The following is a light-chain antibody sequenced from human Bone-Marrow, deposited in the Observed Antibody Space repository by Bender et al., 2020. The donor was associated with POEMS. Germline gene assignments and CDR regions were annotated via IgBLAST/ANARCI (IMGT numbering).Light chain of an antibody. J-gene: IGLJ3*02. Sequence: SYELTQPPSMSVSPAQTASITCSGDKLDDKYVSWYQQKPGQSPILVIYQDTKRPAGIPERFSGSNSGNTATLTISGTQAMDEADYYCQAWDSSTEVFGGGTKLTVL. CDR3: QAWDSSTEV. CDR2: QDT. CDR1: KLDDKY. V-gene: IGLV3-1*01.